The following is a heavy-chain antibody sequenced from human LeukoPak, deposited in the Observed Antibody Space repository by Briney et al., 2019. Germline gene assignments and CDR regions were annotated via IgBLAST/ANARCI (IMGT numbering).Heavy chain of an antibody. V-gene: IGHV4-34*01. CDR3: ARWRAAEGRNWFDP. J-gene: IGHJ5*02. D-gene: IGHD2-15*01. Sequence: PSETLSLTCAVYGGSFSGYYWSWIRQPPGKGLGWIGEINHSGSTNYNPSLKSRVTISVDTSKNQFSLKLSSVTAADTAVYYCARWRAAEGRNWFDPWGQGTLVTVSS. CDR2: INHSGST. CDR1: GGSFSGYY.